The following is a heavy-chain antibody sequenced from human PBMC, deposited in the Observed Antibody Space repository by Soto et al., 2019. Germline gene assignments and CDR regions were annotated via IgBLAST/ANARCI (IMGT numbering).Heavy chain of an antibody. Sequence: ASVKVSCKASGFTFTSSAMQWVRQARGQGLEWIGWIVVGSGNTNYAQKFQERVTITRDTSTSTVYMELSSLRSEDTAVYYCARGPHTQLALQGIDYWGQGTLVTVSS. J-gene: IGHJ4*02. V-gene: IGHV1-58*02. CDR2: IVVGSGNT. CDR1: GFTFTSSA. CDR3: ARGPHTQLALQGIDY. D-gene: IGHD6-13*01.